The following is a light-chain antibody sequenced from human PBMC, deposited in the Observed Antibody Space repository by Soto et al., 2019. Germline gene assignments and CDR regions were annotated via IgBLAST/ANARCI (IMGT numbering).Light chain of an antibody. CDR1: QSISSY. CDR2: AAS. V-gene: IGKV1-39*01. CDR3: LQDYNYPIT. Sequence: DIQMTQSPSSLSASVGDRVTITCRASQSISSYLNWYQQKPGKAPKLLIYAASSLQSGVPSRFSGSGSGTDFTLTISSLQPEDFATYYCLQDYNYPITFGQGTRLEIK. J-gene: IGKJ5*01.